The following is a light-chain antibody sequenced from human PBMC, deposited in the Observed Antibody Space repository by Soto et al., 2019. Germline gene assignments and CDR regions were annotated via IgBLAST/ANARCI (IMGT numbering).Light chain of an antibody. CDR2: GAS. CDR3: QQYGSSSWT. J-gene: IGKJ1*01. CDR1: QSVSSSF. Sequence: EIVLTQSPGTLSLSPGERATLSCRASQSVSSSFLAWYQQKPGQAPRLLIYGASSRATGIPDRCSGSGSGTEFTLTISRLEPEDFAVYYCQQYGSSSWTFGQGTKVEIK. V-gene: IGKV3-20*01.